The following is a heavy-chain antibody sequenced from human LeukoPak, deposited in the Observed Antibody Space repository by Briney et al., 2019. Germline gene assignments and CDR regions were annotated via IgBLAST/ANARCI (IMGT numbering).Heavy chain of an antibody. Sequence: PGRSLRLSCAASGFTFSSYGMHWVRQAPGKGLEWVAVISYDGSNKYYADSVKGRFTISRDNSKNTLYLQMNSLRAEDTAAYYCAKDLAAAGKNYYYGMDVWGQGTTVTVSS. CDR1: GFTFSSYG. J-gene: IGHJ6*02. D-gene: IGHD6-13*01. CDR3: AKDLAAAGKNYYYGMDV. CDR2: ISYDGSNK. V-gene: IGHV3-30*18.